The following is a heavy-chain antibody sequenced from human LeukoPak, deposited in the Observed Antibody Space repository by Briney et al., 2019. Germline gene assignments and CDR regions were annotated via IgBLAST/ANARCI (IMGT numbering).Heavy chain of an antibody. CDR1: GFAFSNYA. D-gene: IGHD5-18*01. J-gene: IGHJ4*02. CDR2: LSGGGDSR. V-gene: IGHV3-23*01. Sequence: GGSLRLSCAASGFAFSNYAMSWVRQAPGKGLEWVSSLSGGGDSRYYADSVMGRFTISRDNSKNTLYPQMNSLRAEDTAVYYCAKAVRSMVTGGGYFDSWGQGTLVTVSS. CDR3: AKAVRSMVTGGGYFDS.